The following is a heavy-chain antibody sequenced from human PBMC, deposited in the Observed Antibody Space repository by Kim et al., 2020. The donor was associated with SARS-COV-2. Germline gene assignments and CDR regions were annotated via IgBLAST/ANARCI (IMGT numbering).Heavy chain of an antibody. Sequence: SETLSLTCTVSGGSISSGDYYWSWIRQPPGKGLEWIGYIYYSGSTYYNPSLKSRVTISVDTSKNQFSLKLSSVTAADTAVYYCATANGDYAGDWFDPWGQGTLVTVSS. V-gene: IGHV4-30-4*01. CDR2: IYYSGST. J-gene: IGHJ5*02. CDR1: GGSISSGDYY. D-gene: IGHD4-17*01. CDR3: ATANGDYAGDWFDP.